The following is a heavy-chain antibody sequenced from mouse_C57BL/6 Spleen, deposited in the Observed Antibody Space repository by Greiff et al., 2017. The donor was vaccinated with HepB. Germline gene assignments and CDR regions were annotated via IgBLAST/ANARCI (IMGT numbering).Heavy chain of an antibody. D-gene: IGHD1-1*01. CDR2: IDPENGAT. Sequence: EVQLQQSGAELVRPGASVKLSCAASGFNIKDDYMHWVKQRPEQGLEWIGWIDPENGATEYASKFQGKATITADTSSNTAYLQLSSLTSEDTAVYYCTRGDYYGSSRFDYWGQGTTLTVAS. CDR3: TRGDYYGSSRFDY. J-gene: IGHJ2*01. CDR1: GFNIKDDY. V-gene: IGHV14-4*01.